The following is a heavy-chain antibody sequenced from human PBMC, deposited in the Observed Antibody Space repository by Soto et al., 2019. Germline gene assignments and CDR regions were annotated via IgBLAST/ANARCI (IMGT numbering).Heavy chain of an antibody. Sequence: SETLSLTCTVSGGSISNYYWSWIRQPPGKGLEWIGYIFYSDNTNYNPSLKSRVTISVDTSKNQFSLKLTSVTAADTAVYFCARGGETYYDFWSGFSPIDYWGQGALVTVSS. V-gene: IGHV4-59*01. D-gene: IGHD3-3*01. CDR3: ARGGETYYDFWSGFSPIDY. J-gene: IGHJ4*02. CDR1: GGSISNYY. CDR2: IFYSDNT.